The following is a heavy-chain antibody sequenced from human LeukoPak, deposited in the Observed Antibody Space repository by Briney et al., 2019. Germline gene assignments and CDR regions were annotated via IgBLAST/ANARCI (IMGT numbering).Heavy chain of an antibody. D-gene: IGHD2-2*01. J-gene: IGHJ6*03. CDR3: ARHGSAYCSSTSCYYYYYMDV. Sequence: GESLKISCKGSGYSFTSYWIGWGRQMPGKGLEWMGIIYPGDSDTRYSPSFQGQVTISADKSISTAYLQWSSLKASDTAMYYCARHGSAYCSSTSCYYYYYMDVWGKGTTVTVSS. V-gene: IGHV5-51*01. CDR2: IYPGDSDT. CDR1: GYSFTSYW.